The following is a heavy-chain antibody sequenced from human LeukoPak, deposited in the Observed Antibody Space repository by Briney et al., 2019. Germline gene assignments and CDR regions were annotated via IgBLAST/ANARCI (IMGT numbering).Heavy chain of an antibody. CDR3: ARLGGSYYTY. V-gene: IGHV3-7*01. D-gene: IGHD1-26*01. J-gene: IGHJ4*02. CDR1: GFAFSSYW. CDR2: IKQDGGEK. Sequence: GGSLRLSCVASGFAFSSYWMSWVRQAPGKGLEWVANIKQDGGEKYYVDSVKGRFTISRDNAKNSLFLQMNSLRVEDMAVYYCARLGGSYYTYWGQGTLVTVSS.